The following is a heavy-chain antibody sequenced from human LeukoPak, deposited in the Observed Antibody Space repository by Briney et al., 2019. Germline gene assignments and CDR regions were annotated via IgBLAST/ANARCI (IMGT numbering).Heavy chain of an antibody. D-gene: IGHD2-2*01. CDR3: ARDLVPAPMANWFDP. J-gene: IGHJ5*02. V-gene: IGHV1-69*13. CDR2: IIPIFGTA. Sequence: SVEVSCKASGGTFSSYAISWVRQAPGQGLEWMGGIIPIFGTANYAQKFQGRVTITADESTSTAYMGLSSLRSEDTAVYYCARDLVPAPMANWFDPWGQGTLVTVSS. CDR1: GGTFSSYA.